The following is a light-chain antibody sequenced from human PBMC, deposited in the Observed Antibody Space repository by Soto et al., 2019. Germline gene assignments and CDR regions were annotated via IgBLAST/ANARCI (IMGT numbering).Light chain of an antibody. Sequence: EIVMTQSPATLSVSPGERATLSCRASQSVSSNLAWFQQKPGQAPRLLIYGASTRATGIPDRFSGSGSGTDFTLTISCLQSEDFATYYCQQYYSFPLTFGQGTKVDIK. CDR1: QSVSSN. J-gene: IGKJ1*01. CDR2: GAS. CDR3: QQYYSFPLT. V-gene: IGKV3D-15*01.